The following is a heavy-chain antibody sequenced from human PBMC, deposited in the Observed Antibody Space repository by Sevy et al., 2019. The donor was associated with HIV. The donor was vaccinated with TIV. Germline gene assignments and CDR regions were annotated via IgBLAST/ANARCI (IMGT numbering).Heavy chain of an antibody. J-gene: IGHJ4*02. CDR2: IKSKTNGGTT. D-gene: IGHD2-2*01. V-gene: IGHV3-15*01. Sequence: GGSLRLSCAASEFIFTNAWMSWVRQAPGKGLEWVGRIKSKTNGGTTDYAEPVEGRFTISRDDSKKTLYLQMNSLKTEDTAVYYCTTDLEYQLERYYFNYWGQGTLFTVSS. CDR3: TTDLEYQLERYYFNY. CDR1: EFIFTNAW.